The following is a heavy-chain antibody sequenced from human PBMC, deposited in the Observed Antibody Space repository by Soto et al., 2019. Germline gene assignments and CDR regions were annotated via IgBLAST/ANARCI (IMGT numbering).Heavy chain of an antibody. CDR1: GGFGSNKTYY. CDR3: GRMSVVGYFDY. CDR2: VYPSGAT. Sequence: SETLSLTCSVSGGFGSNKTYYWSWIRQPPGKRLEWIGYVYPSGATNYHPSLKRRVTISQDKSKNQFSLNLTSVTAANTAVYSWGRMSVVGYFDYWGRGSLVTVSS. J-gene: IGHJ4*02. V-gene: IGHV4-61*05. D-gene: IGHD3-22*01.